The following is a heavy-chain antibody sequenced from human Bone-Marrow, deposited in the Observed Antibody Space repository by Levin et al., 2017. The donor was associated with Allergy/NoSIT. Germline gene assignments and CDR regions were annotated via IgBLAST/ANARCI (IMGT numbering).Heavy chain of an antibody. D-gene: IGHD4-23*01. CDR3: AAGGAVDLDGFDV. Sequence: ASVKVSCKVSGDTLSDLSIHWVRQTPGEGLEWVGTANAEDGEAIYAQRFQDRVTMTDDTSTDTAYMELSSLTSEDTAVYYCAAGGAVDLDGFDVWGQGTMVTVSS. CDR1: GDTLSDLS. J-gene: IGHJ3*01. CDR2: ANAEDGEA. V-gene: IGHV1-24*01.